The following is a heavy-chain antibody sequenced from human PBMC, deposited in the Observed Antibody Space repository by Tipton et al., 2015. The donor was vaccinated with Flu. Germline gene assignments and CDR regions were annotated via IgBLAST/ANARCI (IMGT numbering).Heavy chain of an antibody. J-gene: IGHJ4*02. CDR3: ARGRQEGEANRYFDY. Sequence: TLSLTCTVSGGSITSSSHYWGWIRQSPGKGLEWIGNIYSGSTYYNPSLESRVTMSVDTSKNQFSLKLSSVTAADTAVYYCARGRQEGEANRYFDYWGQGTLVTVSS. D-gene: IGHD3-16*01. V-gene: IGHV4-39*07. CDR1: GGSITSSSHY. CDR2: IYSGST.